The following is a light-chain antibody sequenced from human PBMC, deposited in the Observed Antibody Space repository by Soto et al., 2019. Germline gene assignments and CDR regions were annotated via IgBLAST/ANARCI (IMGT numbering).Light chain of an antibody. CDR2: DAS. CDR1: QSATTC. CDR3: QQYISYPYT. J-gene: IGKJ2*01. Sequence: DIEMTQSPSTLSVSAGERATITCRASQSATTCLAWYQQKPGTAPKLLIYDASSLAGGVPSRFSASGSGTEFTLTISSLQPDDLATYYCQQYISYPYTFGQGTKVEIK. V-gene: IGKV1-5*01.